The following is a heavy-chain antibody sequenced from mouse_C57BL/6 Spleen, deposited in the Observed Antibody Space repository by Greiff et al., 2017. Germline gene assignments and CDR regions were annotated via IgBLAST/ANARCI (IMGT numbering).Heavy chain of an antibody. V-gene: IGHV14-4*01. D-gene: IGHD2-3*01. CDR3: TYGYYVDY. Sequence: EVKVVESGAELVRPGASVKLSCTASGFNIKDDYMHWVKQRPEQGLEWIGWIDPENGDTEYASKFQGKATITADTSSNTAYLQLSSLTSEDTAVYYCTYGYYVDYWGQGTSVTVSS. CDR2: IDPENGDT. J-gene: IGHJ4*01. CDR1: GFNIKDDY.